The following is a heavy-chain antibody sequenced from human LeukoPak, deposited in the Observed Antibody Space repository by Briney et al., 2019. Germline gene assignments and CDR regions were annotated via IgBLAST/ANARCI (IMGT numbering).Heavy chain of an antibody. D-gene: IGHD3-10*01. CDR2: MNPNSGNT. V-gene: IGHV1-8*01. J-gene: IGHJ6*02. Sequence: ASVKVSCKASGFTFTSYDINWVRQAPGQGLEWMGWMNPNSGNTRYAQKVQGRVTMTRDTSISTAYMELSSLRSEDTAVYYCARGPTLVRGVIMPDSVGGMDVWGQGTTVTVSS. CDR1: GFTFTSYD. CDR3: ARGPTLVRGVIMPDSVGGMDV.